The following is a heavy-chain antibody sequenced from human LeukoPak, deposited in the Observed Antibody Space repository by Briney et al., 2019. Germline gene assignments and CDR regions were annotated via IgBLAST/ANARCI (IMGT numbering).Heavy chain of an antibody. Sequence: PSETLSLTCTVSGYSISRGYQWGWIRPPPGKGLEWVGSIHRGGSTYYHPSQKSRGTISIATSKDLFSLQLYSVTPDGTVLYCGAREHPGSTNSFDPWGQGTLVTVSS. CDR1: GYSISRGYQ. CDR2: IHRGGST. CDR3: AREHPGSTNSFDP. D-gene: IGHD1-14*01. J-gene: IGHJ5*02. V-gene: IGHV4-38-2*02.